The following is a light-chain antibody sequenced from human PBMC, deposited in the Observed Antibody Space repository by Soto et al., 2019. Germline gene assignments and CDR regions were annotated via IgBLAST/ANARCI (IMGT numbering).Light chain of an antibody. J-gene: IGKJ3*01. V-gene: IGKV3-11*01. CDR2: DAS. CDR1: QSVSNY. Sequence: DIVLTQSPATLSLSPGERATLSCRASQSVSNYLAWYQQKPGQAPRLLIYDASNRATGIPARFSGSGSGTAFTLTISSLEPEDFAVYYCQQRSNWPSFGPGTKVDIK. CDR3: QQRSNWPS.